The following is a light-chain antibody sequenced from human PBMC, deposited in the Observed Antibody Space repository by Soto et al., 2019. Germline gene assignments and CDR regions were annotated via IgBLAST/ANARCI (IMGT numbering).Light chain of an antibody. Sequence: DIQMTQSPSTLSASVGDRVTITCRASQSISSWLAWYQQKPGKAPKLLIYDASSLESWVPSRFSGSGSETEFTLTISSLQPDDFATYYCQQYNSYSGTFGQGTKLEIK. CDR2: DAS. V-gene: IGKV1-5*01. J-gene: IGKJ2*02. CDR1: QSISSW. CDR3: QQYNSYSGT.